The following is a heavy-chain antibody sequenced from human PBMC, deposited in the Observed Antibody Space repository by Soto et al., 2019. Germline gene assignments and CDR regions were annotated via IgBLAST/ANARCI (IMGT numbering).Heavy chain of an antibody. CDR2: INHSGST. V-gene: IGHV4-34*01. CDR3: ESPLYYYYGMDV. J-gene: IGHJ6*02. CDR1: GGSFSGYY. Sequence: PSETLSLTCAVYGGSFSGYYWSWIRQPPGKGLEWIGEINHSGSTNYNPSLKSRVTISVDTSKNQFSLKLSSVTAADTAVYYCESPLYYYYGMDVWGQGTTVTVS.